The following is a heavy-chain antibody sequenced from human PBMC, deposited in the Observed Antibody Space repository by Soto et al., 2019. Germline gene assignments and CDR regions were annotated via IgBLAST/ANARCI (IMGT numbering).Heavy chain of an antibody. CDR3: ARVGPDSGRSDYYYGMDV. Sequence: ASVKVSCKASGGTFSSYAISWVRQAPGEGLERMGGIIPIFGTANYAQKFQGRVTITADKSTSTAYMELSSLRSEDTAVYCCARVGPDSGRSDYYYGMDVWGQGTPVTVSS. D-gene: IGHD1-26*01. J-gene: IGHJ6*02. CDR2: IIPIFGTA. V-gene: IGHV1-69*06. CDR1: GGTFSSYA.